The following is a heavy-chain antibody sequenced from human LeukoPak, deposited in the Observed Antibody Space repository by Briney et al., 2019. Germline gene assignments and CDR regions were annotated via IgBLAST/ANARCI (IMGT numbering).Heavy chain of an antibody. V-gene: IGHV1-46*01. D-gene: IGHD3-10*01. J-gene: IGHJ4*02. CDR1: GYTFTYYY. CDR2: INPSDGST. Sequence: ASVKVSCKASGYTFTYYYIHWVRQAPGQGLEWMGIINPSDGSTTYPQNFQGRVTMASDTSTSTVYMELSSLRSEDTAVYYCARGVDGRWFGESSYYFDNWGQGTLVTISS. CDR3: ARGVDGRWFGESSYYFDN.